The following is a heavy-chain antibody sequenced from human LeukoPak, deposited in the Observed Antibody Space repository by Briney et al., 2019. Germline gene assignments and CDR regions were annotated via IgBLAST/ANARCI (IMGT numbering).Heavy chain of an antibody. D-gene: IGHD2-2*03. CDR3: ARLGYCSSTSCKRGGFDY. J-gene: IGHJ4*02. Sequence: GESLKISCKGSGYSFTSYWIGWVRQMPGKGLEWMGIIFPDDSDTRYSPSFQGQVTISADKSSNTAYLQWSSLKASDSAIYYCARLGYCSSTSCKRGGFDYWGQGTQVTVSS. V-gene: IGHV5-51*01. CDR1: GYSFTSYW. CDR2: IFPDDSDT.